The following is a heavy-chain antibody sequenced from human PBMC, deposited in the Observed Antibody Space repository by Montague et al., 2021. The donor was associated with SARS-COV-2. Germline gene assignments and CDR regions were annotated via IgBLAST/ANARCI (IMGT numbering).Heavy chain of an antibody. CDR3: AKDFGDQYSGYEGYYAMDV. V-gene: IGHV3-9*01. D-gene: IGHD5-12*01. Sequence: SLRLSCAASGFTFGNYGLRWVRQAPGKGLEWVSRITWDGGSICYVDSVKGRFTISRDNAKNSLYLQMNSLRPEDTAVYYCAKDFGDQYSGYEGYYAMDVWGQGTTVTVSS. CDR2: ITWDGGSI. CDR1: GFTFGNYG. J-gene: IGHJ6*02.